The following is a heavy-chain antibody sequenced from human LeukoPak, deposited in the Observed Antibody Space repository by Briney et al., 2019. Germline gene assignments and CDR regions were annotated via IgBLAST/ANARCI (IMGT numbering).Heavy chain of an antibody. CDR2: IKNKANSYTT. J-gene: IGHJ4*02. CDR3: TREGRYCSSTSCYVCLDF. CDR1: GFTFSDHY. V-gene: IGHV3-72*01. Sequence: GSLRLSCSASGFTFSDHYMDWVRQAPGKGLEWVCRIKNKANSYTTEYAASVKGRFTVSREDSKNALYLQMNSLKTEDTAVYYCTREGRYCSSTSCYVCLDFWGQGTLVTVSS. D-gene: IGHD2-2*01.